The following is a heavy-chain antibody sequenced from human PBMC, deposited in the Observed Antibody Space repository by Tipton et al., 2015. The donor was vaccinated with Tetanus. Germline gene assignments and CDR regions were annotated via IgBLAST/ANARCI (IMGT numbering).Heavy chain of an antibody. Sequence: SLRLSCAVSGGSIRSSNWWSWVRQTPGKGLEWIGEIYHSGTTNYNPSLESRVTMSVDNSKNQFSLKLNSVTAADTAVYYCAREGAPRAFDIWGQGTMVTVSS. CDR1: GGSIRSSNW. CDR2: IYHSGTT. J-gene: IGHJ3*02. V-gene: IGHV4-4*02. CDR3: AREGAPRAFDI.